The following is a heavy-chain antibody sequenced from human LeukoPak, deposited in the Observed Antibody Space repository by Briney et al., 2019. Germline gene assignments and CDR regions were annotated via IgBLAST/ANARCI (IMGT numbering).Heavy chain of an antibody. Sequence: ASVKVSCKASGYTLTAYYLHWVRQAPGQGLEWMGRINPNSGGTTYAQKFQGRVTMTRDTSIGTAYMELSSLRSDDTSVYYCARPYYESSGLYVDAFDIWGQGTMVTVSS. D-gene: IGHD3-22*01. V-gene: IGHV1-2*06. CDR2: INPNSGGT. J-gene: IGHJ3*02. CDR3: ARPYYESSGLYVDAFDI. CDR1: GYTLTAYY.